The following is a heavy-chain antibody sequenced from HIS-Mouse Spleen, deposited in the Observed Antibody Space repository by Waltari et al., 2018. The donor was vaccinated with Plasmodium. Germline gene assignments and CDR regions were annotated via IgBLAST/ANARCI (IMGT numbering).Heavy chain of an antibody. CDR2: SNHSGSP. V-gene: IGHV4-34*01. J-gene: IGHJ4*02. CDR1: GGSFSGYY. CDR3: ARGPGYSSGWYYFDY. Sequence: QVQLQQWGAGLLKPSETLSLTCAVYGGSFSGYYWSWIRQPPGKGLEWIGESNHSGSPKYNPSLKSRVSISVDTSKNQFSLKLSSVTAADTAVYYCARGPGYSSGWYYFDYWGQGTLVTVSS. D-gene: IGHD6-19*01.